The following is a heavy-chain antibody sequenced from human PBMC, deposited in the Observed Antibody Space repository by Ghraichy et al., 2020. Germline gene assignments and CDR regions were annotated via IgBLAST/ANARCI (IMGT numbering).Heavy chain of an antibody. CDR1: GFTFSSYD. Sequence: GGSLRLSCAASGFTFSSYDMHWVRQATGKGLEWVSAIGTAGDTYYPGSVKGRFTISRENAKNSLYLQMNSLRAGDTAVYYCARAPDADYYDSRTLNWYFDLWGRGTLVTVSS. V-gene: IGHV3-13*01. CDR2: IGTAGDT. D-gene: IGHD3-22*01. CDR3: ARAPDADYYDSRTLNWYFDL. J-gene: IGHJ2*01.